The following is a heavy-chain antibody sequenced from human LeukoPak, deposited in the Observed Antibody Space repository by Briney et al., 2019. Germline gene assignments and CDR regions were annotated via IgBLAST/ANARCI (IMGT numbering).Heavy chain of an antibody. CDR2: ISSSSYI. J-gene: IGHJ3*02. D-gene: IGHD5-12*01. CDR1: GFTFSSYS. CDR3: ARDSPDIVATIEAFDI. V-gene: IGHV3-21*01. Sequence: PGGSLRLSCAASGFTFSSYSMNWVRQAPGEGLEWVSSISSSSYIYYADSVKGRFTISRDNAKNSLYLQMNSLRAEDTAVYYCARDSPDIVATIEAFDIWGQGTMVTVSS.